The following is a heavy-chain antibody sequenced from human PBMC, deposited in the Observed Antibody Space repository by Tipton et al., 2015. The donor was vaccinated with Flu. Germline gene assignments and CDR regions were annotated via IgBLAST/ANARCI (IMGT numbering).Heavy chain of an antibody. CDR3: AREAYSSNWPNWFDP. J-gene: IGHJ5*02. CDR1: GGSISPYY. D-gene: IGHD6-13*01. CDR2: FFYSGST. Sequence: LRLSCTVSGGSISPYYWSWIRQPPGKGLEWIGNFFYSGSTNYNPSLKSRITISVDTSKNQTSLKLSSVTAADTAVYYCAREAYSSNWPNWFDPWGQGTLVTVSS. V-gene: IGHV4-59*01.